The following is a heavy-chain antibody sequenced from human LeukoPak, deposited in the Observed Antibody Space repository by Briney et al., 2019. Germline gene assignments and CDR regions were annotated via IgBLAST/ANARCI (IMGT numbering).Heavy chain of an antibody. D-gene: IGHD3-22*01. CDR1: GGSFSGHY. CDR2: INNSGST. V-gene: IGHV4-34*01. CDR3: ARGVGKWNYYDSSGYVY. Sequence: SETLSLTCAVYGGSFSGHYWSWIRQPPGKGLEWIGEINNSGSTNYNPSLKSRATISVDTSKNQFSLKLSSVTAADTAVYYCARGVGKWNYYDSSGYVYWGQGTLVTVSS. J-gene: IGHJ4*02.